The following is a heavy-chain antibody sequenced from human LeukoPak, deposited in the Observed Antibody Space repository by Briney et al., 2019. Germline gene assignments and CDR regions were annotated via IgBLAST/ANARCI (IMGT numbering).Heavy chain of an antibody. Sequence: SETLSLTCTVSGGSISSSSYYWGWIRQPPGKGLEWIGSIYYSGSTYYNPSLKSRVTISVDTSKNQFSLKLSSVTAADTAAYYCARDIAVAGYYFDYWGQGTLVTVSS. CDR3: ARDIAVAGYYFDY. J-gene: IGHJ4*02. D-gene: IGHD6-19*01. CDR1: GGSISSSSYY. V-gene: IGHV4-39*07. CDR2: IYYSGST.